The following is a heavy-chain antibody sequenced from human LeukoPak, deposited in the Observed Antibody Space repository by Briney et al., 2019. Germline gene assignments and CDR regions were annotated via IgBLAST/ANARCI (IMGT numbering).Heavy chain of an antibody. D-gene: IGHD2-21*02. Sequence: PGGSLRLSCAASGFTFDDYIMHWVRQAPGKGLEWVSLINRRGHTFYADSVKGRFTISRDNSRNSVFLQMNSLRPEDTALYHCAKEVDCPSDCLFFHSWGQGTLVTVSS. CDR1: GFTFDDYI. CDR3: AKEVDCPSDCLFFHS. CDR2: INRRGHT. J-gene: IGHJ4*02. V-gene: IGHV3-43*01.